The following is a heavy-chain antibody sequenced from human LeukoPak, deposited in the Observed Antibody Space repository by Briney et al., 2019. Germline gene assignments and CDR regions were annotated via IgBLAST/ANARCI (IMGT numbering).Heavy chain of an antibody. J-gene: IGHJ4*02. CDR3: TTDRYYDFWSGYYTPYLDY. D-gene: IGHD3-3*01. CDR1: GFTFSSYA. CDR2: ISYDGSNK. Sequence: GRSLRLSCAASGFTFSSYAMHWVRQAPGKGLEWVAVISYDGSNKYYADSVKGRFTISRDNSKNTLYLQMNSLKTEDTAVYYCTTDRYYDFWSGYYTPYLDYWGQGTLVTVSS. V-gene: IGHV3-30*04.